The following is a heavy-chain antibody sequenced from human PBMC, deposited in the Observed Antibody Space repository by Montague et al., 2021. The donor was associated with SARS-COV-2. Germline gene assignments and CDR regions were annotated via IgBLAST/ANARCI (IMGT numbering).Heavy chain of an antibody. CDR1: GYRFASYW. D-gene: IGHD4-23*01. CDR3: ARLGDYGGNSFYYYAMDV. J-gene: IGHJ6*02. V-gene: IGHV5-51*01. CDR2: IDPTDSDT. Sequence: QSGAEVKKPEESLKISCQGSGYRFASYWIGWVRQMPGEGLEWMGIIDPTDSDTTYSPSFQGQVTISADRSTSTAYLQWSSLKASDTAMYFCARLGDYGGNSFYYYAMDVWGQGTTVTVSS.